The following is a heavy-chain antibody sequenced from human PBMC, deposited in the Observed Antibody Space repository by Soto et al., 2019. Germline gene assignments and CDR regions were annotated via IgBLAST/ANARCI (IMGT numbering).Heavy chain of an antibody. V-gene: IGHV4-39*01. CDR3: ASPTLGAFDF. J-gene: IGHJ3*01. Sequence: QLQLQESGPGLVKPSETLSLTCTVSGGSISSSNYFWVWIRQPPGKGLEWIGSISYSGTPTYNSSLKSRHTMSVDTSKNHFSLRLSSVTAADTAVYYCASPTLGAFDFWGRGTMVTVSS. D-gene: IGHD3-16*01. CDR1: GGSISSSNYF. CDR2: ISYSGTP.